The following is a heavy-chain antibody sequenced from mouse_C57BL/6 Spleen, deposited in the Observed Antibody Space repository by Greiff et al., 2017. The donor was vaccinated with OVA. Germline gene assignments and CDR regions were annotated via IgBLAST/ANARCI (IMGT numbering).Heavy chain of an antibody. CDR3: ARGYSNLAWFAY. CDR2: IYPGDGDT. V-gene: IGHV1-82*01. D-gene: IGHD2-5*01. CDR1: GYAFSSSW. Sequence: QVQLKQSGPELVKPGASVKISCKASGYAFSSSWMNWVKQRPGQGLEWIGRIYPGDGDTHYNGKFKGKATLTADKSSSTAYMQLSRLTSEDSAVYFCARGYSNLAWFAYWGQGTLVTVSA. J-gene: IGHJ3*01.